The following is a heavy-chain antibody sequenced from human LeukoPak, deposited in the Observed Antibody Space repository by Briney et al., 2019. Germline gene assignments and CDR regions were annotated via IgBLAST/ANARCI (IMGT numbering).Heavy chain of an antibody. CDR2: IYSGGST. Sequence: GGSLRLSCAASGFTFSSYWMSWVRQAPGKGLEWVSVIYSGGSTYYADSVKGRSTISRDNSKNTLYLQMNSLRAEDTAVYYCAREQVGIAAAGYFDYWGQGTLVTVSS. D-gene: IGHD6-13*01. J-gene: IGHJ4*02. V-gene: IGHV3-66*01. CDR1: GFTFSSYW. CDR3: AREQVGIAAAGYFDY.